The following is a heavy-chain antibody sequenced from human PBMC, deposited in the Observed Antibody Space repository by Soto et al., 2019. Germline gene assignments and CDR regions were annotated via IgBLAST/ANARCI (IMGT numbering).Heavy chain of an antibody. J-gene: IGHJ4*02. V-gene: IGHV1-18*04. CDR1: GYTFTSYG. CDR2: ISAYNGNT. D-gene: IGHD3-9*01. CDR3: ARDYYDILTGYFALDY. Sequence: ASVKVSCKASGYTFTSYGISWVRQAPGQGLEWMGWISAYNGNTNYAQKLQGRVTMTTVTSTSTAYMELRSLRSDDTAVYYCARDYYDILTGYFALDYWGQGTLVTVSS.